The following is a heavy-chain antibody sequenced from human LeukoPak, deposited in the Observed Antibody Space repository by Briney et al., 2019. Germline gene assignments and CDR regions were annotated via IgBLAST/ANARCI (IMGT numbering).Heavy chain of an antibody. CDR3: ARISAGRYGMDV. CDR1: GGSVTSGGYY. D-gene: IGHD6-6*01. Sequence: SQTLSLTCTVSGGSVTSGGYYWSWIRQHLGKGLEWIGYVYYTGSTYYNPSLKSRVTISPDTSKNQFSLKVTSVTAADTAVYYCARISAGRYGMDVWGQGTTVTVSS. J-gene: IGHJ6*02. CDR2: VYYTGST. V-gene: IGHV4-31*03.